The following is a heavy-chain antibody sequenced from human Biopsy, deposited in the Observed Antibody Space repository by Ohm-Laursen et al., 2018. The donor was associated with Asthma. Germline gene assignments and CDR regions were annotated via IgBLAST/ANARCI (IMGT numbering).Heavy chain of an antibody. CDR2: ITGSGGFT. J-gene: IGHJ4*02. Sequence: ETLSLTCAASGFTFSHYNMNWVRQAPGKGLEWVSSITGSGGFTYYADSVKGRFTISRDKSDNTLYLQMNSLTAEDTAVYYCAKDVFPGWELRRGPDYWGQGTLVTVSS. CDR1: GFTFSHYN. D-gene: IGHD1-26*01. CDR3: AKDVFPGWELRRGPDY. V-gene: IGHV3-23*01.